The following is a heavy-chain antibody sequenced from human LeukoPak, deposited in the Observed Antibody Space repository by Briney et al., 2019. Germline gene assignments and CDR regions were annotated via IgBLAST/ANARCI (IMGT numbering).Heavy chain of an antibody. D-gene: IGHD2-2*01. CDR1: GFTFSDYY. CDR3: ASGVSSTSCYVDY. Sequence: GGSLRLSCAASGFTFSDYYMNWVRQAPGKGLEWVSFISNSDTNIYYADSVRGRFTISRDNAKNSLYLRMNSLRAEDTAVYYCASGVSSTSCYVDYWGQGPLVNVSS. V-gene: IGHV3-11*04. J-gene: IGHJ4*02. CDR2: ISNSDTNI.